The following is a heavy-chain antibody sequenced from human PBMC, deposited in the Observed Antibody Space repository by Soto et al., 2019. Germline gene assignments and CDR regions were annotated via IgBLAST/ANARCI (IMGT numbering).Heavy chain of an antibody. V-gene: IGHV5-10-1*01. CDR2: INPSDSYT. Sequence: GESLKISCKGSGYSFTRYWISWVRQMPGKGLEWMGRINPSDSYTNYSPSFQGHVTISTDRSISTAYLQWSSLKASDTAMSYCARLVRGNTAFDIWDQGTMVTVSS. CDR3: ARLVRGNTAFDI. J-gene: IGHJ3*02. CDR1: GYSFTRYW. D-gene: IGHD2-15*01.